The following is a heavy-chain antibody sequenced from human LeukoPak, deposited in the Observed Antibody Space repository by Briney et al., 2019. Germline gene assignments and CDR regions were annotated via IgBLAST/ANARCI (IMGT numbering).Heavy chain of an antibody. CDR3: ASPSSDFWSGYYTFGY. D-gene: IGHD3-3*01. CDR2: INPNSGGT. Sequence: ASVKVSCKASGYTFTGYYMHWVRQAPGQGLEWMGWINPNSGGTNYAQKFQGRVTMTRDTSISTAYMELSRLRSDDTAVYCCASPSSDFWSGYYTFGYWGQGTLVTVSS. J-gene: IGHJ4*02. V-gene: IGHV1-2*02. CDR1: GYTFTGYY.